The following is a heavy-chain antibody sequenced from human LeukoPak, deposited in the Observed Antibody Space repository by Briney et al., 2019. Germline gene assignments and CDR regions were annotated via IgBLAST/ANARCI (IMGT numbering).Heavy chain of an antibody. CDR2: ISSSTSYI. CDR3: ARDTFYDESSGLDD. J-gene: IGHJ4*02. CDR1: GFTFSSYS. Sequence: PGGSLRLSCAASGFTFSSYSMNWVRQAPGKGLEWVSSISSSTSYIYYADSVKGRFTISRDNARNSLYLQMNSLRAEDTAVYYCARDTFYDESSGLDDWGQGTLVTVSS. D-gene: IGHD3-22*01. V-gene: IGHV3-21*01.